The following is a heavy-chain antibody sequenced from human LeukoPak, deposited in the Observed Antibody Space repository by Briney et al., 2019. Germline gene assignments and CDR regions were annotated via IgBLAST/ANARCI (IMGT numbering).Heavy chain of an antibody. CDR1: GFTFRSYA. Sequence: GGSLRLSCAASGFTFRSYAMNWVRQAPGKGLEWVSTITSGGDSTYYADSMKGRFTISRDNSENTLYLQMNSLRAEDTAVYYCAKEFALSSGSVPYIWCDPWGQGTLVTVSS. V-gene: IGHV3-23*01. CDR2: ITSGGDST. CDR3: AKEFALSSGSVPYIWCDP. J-gene: IGHJ5*02. D-gene: IGHD3-22*01.